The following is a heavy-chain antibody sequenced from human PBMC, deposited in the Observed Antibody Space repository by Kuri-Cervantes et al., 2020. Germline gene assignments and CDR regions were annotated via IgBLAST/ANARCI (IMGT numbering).Heavy chain of an antibody. Sequence: GESLKISCAASGFTFSSYSMNWVRQAPGKGLEWVSAISGSGGSTYYADSVKGRFTISRDNSKNTLYLQMNSLRAEDTAVYYCAKDLVRALSYYYYGMDVWGQGTTVTVSS. CDR2: ISGSGGST. J-gene: IGHJ6*02. CDR3: AKDLVRALSYYYYGMDV. D-gene: IGHD3-10*01. CDR1: GFTFSSYS. V-gene: IGHV3-23*01.